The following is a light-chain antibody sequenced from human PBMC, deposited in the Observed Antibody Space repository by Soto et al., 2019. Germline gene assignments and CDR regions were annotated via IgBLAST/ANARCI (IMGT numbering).Light chain of an antibody. V-gene: IGLV2-8*01. CDR3: SSYAGGDNFVV. J-gene: IGLJ2*01. Sequence: QSALTQPPSASGSPGQSVTISCTGTSSDVGSYNFVSWYQHHPGKAPKLMLYDVIKRPSGVPDRFSSSKSGNTASLTVSGLQAEDEADYYCSSYAGGDNFVVFGGGTKLTVL. CDR1: SSDVGSYNF. CDR2: DVI.